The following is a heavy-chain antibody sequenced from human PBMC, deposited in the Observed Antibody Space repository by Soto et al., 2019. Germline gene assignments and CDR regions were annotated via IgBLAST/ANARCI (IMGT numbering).Heavy chain of an antibody. D-gene: IGHD2-21*01. CDR1: GFAFTTYW. CDR2: ISQDGNEK. Sequence: GGSLRLSCAASGFAFTTYWMSWVRQAPGKGPEWVAIISQDGNEKYYVDSVKGRFTIARDNAKNSLYLEMNSLRADDTSVYYWARDRRDFAPFDYWGQGPLVTVSS. J-gene: IGHJ4*02. V-gene: IGHV3-7*01. CDR3: ARDRRDFAPFDY.